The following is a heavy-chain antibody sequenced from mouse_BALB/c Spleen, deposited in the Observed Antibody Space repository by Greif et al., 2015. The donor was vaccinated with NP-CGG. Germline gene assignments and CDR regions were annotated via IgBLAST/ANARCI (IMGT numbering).Heavy chain of an antibody. V-gene: IGHV5-17*02. Sequence: EVHLVESGGGLVQPGGSRKLSCAASGFTFSSFGMHWVRQAPEKGLEWVAYISSGSSTIYYADTVKGRFTISRDNPKNTLFLQMTSLRSEDTAMYYCARSGLYYRYDYYAMDYWGQGTSVTVSS. D-gene: IGHD2-14*01. CDR2: ISSGSSTI. CDR3: ARSGLYYRYDYYAMDY. CDR1: GFTFSSFG. J-gene: IGHJ4*01.